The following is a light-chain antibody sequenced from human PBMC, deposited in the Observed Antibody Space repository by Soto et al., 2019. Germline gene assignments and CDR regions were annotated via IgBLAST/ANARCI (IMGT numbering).Light chain of an antibody. J-gene: IGKJ2*01. Sequence: DIPTTQSPSTLSASVGDRVTITCRASQSISSWLAWYQQKPGKAPKLLIYDASSLESGVPSRFSGSGSGTEFTLTISSLQPDDFATYYCQQYNSYTYTFGQGTKVDIK. CDR2: DAS. CDR3: QQYNSYTYT. V-gene: IGKV1-5*01. CDR1: QSISSW.